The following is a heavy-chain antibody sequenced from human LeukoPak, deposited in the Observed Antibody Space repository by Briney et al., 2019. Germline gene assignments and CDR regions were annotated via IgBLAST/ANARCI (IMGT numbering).Heavy chain of an antibody. V-gene: IGHV4-31*03. CDR1: GGSISSGGYY. CDR3: ARLTSTVTTPLEFDY. D-gene: IGHD4-17*01. Sequence: SETLSLTCTVSGGSISSGGYYWSWIRHPPEKGLEWIGYIYYSGSTYYNPSLKSRVTISVDTSKKQFSLKLNSVTAADTAVYYCARLTSTVTTPLEFDYWGQGTLVTVSS. J-gene: IGHJ4*02. CDR2: IYYSGST.